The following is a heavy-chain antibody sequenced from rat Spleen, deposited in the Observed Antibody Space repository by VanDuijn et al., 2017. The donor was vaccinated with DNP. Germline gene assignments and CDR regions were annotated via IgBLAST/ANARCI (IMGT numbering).Heavy chain of an antibody. CDR1: GFTFSNYG. CDR3: TTVGFGDYYYRGDGGGLRALDV. Sequence: EVQLVESGGGLVQPGRSLKLSCAASGFTFSNYGMHWIRQAPTKGLEWVASITRSGGSTYYPDSVKGRFTISRDNAENTIYLQMDSLRSEDTATYHCTTVGFGDYYYRGDGGGLRALDVWGQGTSVTVSS. CDR2: ITRSGGST. V-gene: IGHV5-19*01. J-gene: IGHJ4*01. D-gene: IGHD1-1*01.